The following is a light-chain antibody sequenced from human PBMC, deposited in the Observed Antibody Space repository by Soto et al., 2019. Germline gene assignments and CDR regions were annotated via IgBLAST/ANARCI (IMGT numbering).Light chain of an antibody. Sequence: DIQMTQSPSSLSASVGDRVPITCRASQSITIYLNWYQQKPGEAPKLLIYDASALPRGVPSRFSGSGSGTKFTLTIASLQPDDFATYYCQQYETFSGTFGPGTKVDIK. CDR2: DAS. V-gene: IGKV1-5*01. J-gene: IGKJ1*01. CDR1: QSITIY. CDR3: QQYETFSGT.